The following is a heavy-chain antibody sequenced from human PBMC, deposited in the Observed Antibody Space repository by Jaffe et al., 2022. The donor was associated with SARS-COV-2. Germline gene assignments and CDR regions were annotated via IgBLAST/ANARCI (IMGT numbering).Heavy chain of an antibody. CDR2: IYWDDDK. Sequence: QITLKESGPTLVKPTQTLTLTCTFSGFSLSTSGVGVGWIRQPPGKALEWLALIYWDDDKRYSPSLKSRLTITKDTSKNQVVLTMTNMDPVDTATYYCAHIRGAIFGVVRNWFDPWGQGTLVTVSS. CDR3: AHIRGAIFGVVRNWFDP. D-gene: IGHD3-3*01. CDR1: GFSLSTSGVG. J-gene: IGHJ5*02. V-gene: IGHV2-5*02.